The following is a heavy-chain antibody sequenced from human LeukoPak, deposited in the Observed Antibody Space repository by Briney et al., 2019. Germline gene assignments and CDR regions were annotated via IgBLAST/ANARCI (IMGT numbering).Heavy chain of an antibody. CDR3: TIQLLWFGELLDGDY. V-gene: IGHV3-15*01. Sequence: GGSLRLSCAASGFTFSNAWMSWVRQAPGKGPEWVGRIKSKTDGGTTDYAAPVKGRFTISRDDSKNTLYLQMNSLKTEDTAVYYCTIQLLWFGELLDGDYWGQGTLVTVSS. J-gene: IGHJ4*02. CDR2: IKSKTDGGTT. D-gene: IGHD3-10*01. CDR1: GFTFSNAW.